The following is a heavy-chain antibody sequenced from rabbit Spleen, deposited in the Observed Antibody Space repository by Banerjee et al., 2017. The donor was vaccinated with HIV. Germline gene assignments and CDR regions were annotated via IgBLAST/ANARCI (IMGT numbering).Heavy chain of an antibody. D-gene: IGHD1-1*01. Sequence: QSLEESGGDLVKPGASLTLTCTASGVSFSGDSYMCWVRQAPGKGLEWNACIDAGSSGFTYFASWAKGRFTISKTSSTTVTLQMTSLTAADTATYFCARDTSSSFSSYGMDLWGPGTLVTVS. J-gene: IGHJ6*01. V-gene: IGHV1S40*01. CDR3: ARDTSSSFSSYGMDL. CDR2: IDAGSSGFT. CDR1: GVSFSGDSY.